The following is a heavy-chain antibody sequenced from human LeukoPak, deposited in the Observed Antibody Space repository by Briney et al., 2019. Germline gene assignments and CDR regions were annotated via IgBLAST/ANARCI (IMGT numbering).Heavy chain of an antibody. CDR2: IYYSGTT. D-gene: IGHD2-15*01. J-gene: IGHJ5*02. CDR3: ARVGGVLVVAT. CDR1: GGPINSSHYY. Sequence: SETLSLTCTVSGGPINSSHYYWGWIRQPPGKGLEWIGNIYYSGTTYYNPSLKSRISISVDTSKNQFSLKLSSVTAADTAVYYCARVGGVLVVATWGQGTLVTVSS. V-gene: IGHV4-39*07.